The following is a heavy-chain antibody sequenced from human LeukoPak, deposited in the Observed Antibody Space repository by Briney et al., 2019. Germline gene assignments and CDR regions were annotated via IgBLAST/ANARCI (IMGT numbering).Heavy chain of an antibody. Sequence: PGGSLRLSCAASGFTFSSYEMNWVRQAPGKGLEWVSYISSSGSTIYYADSVKGRFTISRDNAKNSLYLLMNSLRAEDTAVYYCARDAMSPAAMLDYFDYWGQGTLVTVSS. CDR1: GFTFSSYE. CDR2: ISSSGSTI. D-gene: IGHD2-2*01. CDR3: ARDAMSPAAMLDYFDY. J-gene: IGHJ4*02. V-gene: IGHV3-48*03.